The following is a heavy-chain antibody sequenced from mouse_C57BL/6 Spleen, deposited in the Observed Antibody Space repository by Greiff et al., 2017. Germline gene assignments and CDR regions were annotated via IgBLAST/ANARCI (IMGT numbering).Heavy chain of an antibody. CDR1: GYTLTDYY. Sequence: EVQLQQSGPELVKPGASVKISCKASGYTLTDYYMNWVKQSHGKSLEWIGDINPNNGGTSYNQKFKGKATLTVDKSSSTAYMELRSLTSEDSAVYYCVSWFAYWGQGTLVTVSA. J-gene: IGHJ3*01. V-gene: IGHV1-26*01. CDR3: VSWFAY. CDR2: INPNNGGT.